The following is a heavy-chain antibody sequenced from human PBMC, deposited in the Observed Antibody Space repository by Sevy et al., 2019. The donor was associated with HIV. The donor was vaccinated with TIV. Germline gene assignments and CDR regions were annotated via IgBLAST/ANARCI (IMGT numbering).Heavy chain of an antibody. CDR2: ISSSSSYI. D-gene: IGHD3-3*01. V-gene: IGHV3-21*01. CDR3: AREGSEDFWSGYYTSDDGMDV. J-gene: IGHJ6*02. Sequence: GGSLRLSCAASGFTFSSYSMNWVRQAPGKGLEWVSSISSSSSYIYYADSVKGRFTISRDNAKNSLYLQMNSLRAEDTDVYYCAREGSEDFWSGYYTSDDGMDVWGQGTTVTVSS. CDR1: GFTFSSYS.